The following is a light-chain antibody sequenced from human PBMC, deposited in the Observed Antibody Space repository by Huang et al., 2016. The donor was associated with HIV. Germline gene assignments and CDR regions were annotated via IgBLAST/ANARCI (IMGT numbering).Light chain of an antibody. J-gene: IGKJ1*01. V-gene: IGKV3-15*01. Sequence: EIVVTQSPATVSVSPGGRATISCRASQSIGDNVAWYQQKPGQAPKLLLYGASMRATGIPARFSGSGSGTEFTLTISSLQSEDFAVYYCHQYNNWPPAWTFGQGTKVEIK. CDR2: GAS. CDR1: QSIGDN. CDR3: HQYNNWPPAWT.